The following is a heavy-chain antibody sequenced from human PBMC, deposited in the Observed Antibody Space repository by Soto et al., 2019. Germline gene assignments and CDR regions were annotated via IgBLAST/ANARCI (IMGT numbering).Heavy chain of an antibody. CDR3: GTQTIAYTWGV. Sequence: QVQLQESGPGLVKPSETLSLTCTVSGAPITTTKWWAWVRLPPGKGLEWIGELSRGDERSSNPSLEGRFTMSLDKSNNHFSLKLTSVTAADPAIYYCGTQTIAYTWGVWGRGTSVTVSS. CDR2: LSRGDER. J-gene: IGHJ6*02. D-gene: IGHD3-16*01. V-gene: IGHV4-4*02. CDR1: GAPITTTKW.